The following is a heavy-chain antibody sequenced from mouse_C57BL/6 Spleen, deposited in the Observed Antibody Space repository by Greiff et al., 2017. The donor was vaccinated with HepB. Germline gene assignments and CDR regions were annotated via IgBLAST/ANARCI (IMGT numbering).Heavy chain of an antibody. J-gene: IGHJ2*01. CDR2: INPNNGGT. V-gene: IGHV1-26*01. D-gene: IGHD2-3*01. CDR1: GYTFTDYY. Sequence: EVQLQQSGPELVKPGASVKISCKASGYTFTDYYMNWVKQSHGKSLEWIGDINPNNGGTSYNQKFKGKATLTVDKSSSTAYMERRSLTSEDSAVYYCARYDPFDYWGQGTTLTVSS. CDR3: ARYDPFDY.